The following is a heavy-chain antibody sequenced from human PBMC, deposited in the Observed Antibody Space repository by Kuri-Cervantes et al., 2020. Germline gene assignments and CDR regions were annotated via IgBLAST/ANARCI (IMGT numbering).Heavy chain of an antibody. CDR3: AKSSRQWLRAFDI. CDR1: GFTFSDYY. V-gene: IGHV3-11*01. CDR2: ISSSGSTI. J-gene: IGHJ3*02. Sequence: GGSLRLSCAASGFTFSDYYMSWIRQAPGKGLEWVSYISSSGSTIYYADSVKGRFTISRDNSKNTLYLQMNGLRAEDTAVYYCAKSSRQWLRAFDIWGQGTMVTVSS. D-gene: IGHD6-19*01.